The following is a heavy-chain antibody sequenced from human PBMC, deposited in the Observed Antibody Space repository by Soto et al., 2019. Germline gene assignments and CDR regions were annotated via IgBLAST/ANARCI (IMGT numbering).Heavy chain of an antibody. CDR2: IDWDDDK. Sequence: QITLKESGPTLVKPTQTLTLTCTFSGFSLRTGGLGVGWIRQPPGKALEWLGLIDWDDDKRYSPSLKSRLTNTKDISNNLVVLRMTNMDPVDPGTYYCAHILLYCNDVGCYPDHDALNISGQGTM. V-gene: IGHV2-5*02. J-gene: IGHJ3*02. CDR1: GFSLRTGGLG. D-gene: IGHD2-15*01. CDR3: AHILLYCNDVGCYPDHDALNI.